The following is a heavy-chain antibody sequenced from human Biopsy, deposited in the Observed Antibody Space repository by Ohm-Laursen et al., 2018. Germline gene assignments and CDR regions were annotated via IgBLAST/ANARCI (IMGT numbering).Heavy chain of an antibody. CDR1: GFSFSNYG. Sequence: SLRLSCAASGFSFSNYGMHWVRQAPGKGLEWVALISHGGNDEYYADSVEGRFTISRDNSKNTVLLQMNSLRAEDTALYYCAKDRWERILYYGGGVDVWGQGTTVTVSS. V-gene: IGHV3-30*18. CDR3: AKDRWERILYYGGGVDV. J-gene: IGHJ6*02. D-gene: IGHD4-23*01. CDR2: ISHGGNDE.